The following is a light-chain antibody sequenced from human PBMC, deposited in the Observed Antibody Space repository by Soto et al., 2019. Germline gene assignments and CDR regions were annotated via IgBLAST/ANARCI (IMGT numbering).Light chain of an antibody. CDR3: QQYHYWPIT. CDR1: QSISDT. Sequence: EIVMTQSPATLSVSPGGRATLSCRASQSISDTLAWYQQKPGQAPRLLIYGASTRAPGFPARFSGSGSGTDFTLTISSLQSEDFAVYLCQQYHYWPITFGQGTRLEI. J-gene: IGKJ5*01. CDR2: GAS. V-gene: IGKV3-15*01.